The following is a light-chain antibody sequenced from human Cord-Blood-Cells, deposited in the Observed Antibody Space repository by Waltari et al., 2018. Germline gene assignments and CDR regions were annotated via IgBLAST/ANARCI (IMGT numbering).Light chain of an antibody. CDR2: WAS. V-gene: IGKV4-1*01. J-gene: IGKJ2*03. CDR1: PSVLYSSTNTNN. Sequence: DIVMTQSPDSLAVSLGERATINRKSSPSVLYSSTNTNNLAWDQQKPGQPPKLHIYWASTRESGVPDRFSGSGSGTDVTLTIRSLQAEDVAVYYCQQYYSTPYSFGQGTKLEIK. CDR3: QQYYSTPYS.